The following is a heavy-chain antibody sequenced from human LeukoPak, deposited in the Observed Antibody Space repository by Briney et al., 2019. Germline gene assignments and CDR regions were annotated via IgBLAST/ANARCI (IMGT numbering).Heavy chain of an antibody. D-gene: IGHD3-10*01. CDR3: ARAGGHYYYYMDV. CDR2: INPSGGST. CDR1: GYTFTSYY. V-gene: IGHV1-46*01. J-gene: IGHJ6*03. Sequence: ASVKVSCKASGYTFTSYYIHWVRQAPGPGLEWMGMINPSGGSTSYAQKFQGRVTMTRDTSTSTVYMELSRLRSDDTAVYYCARAGGHYYYYMDVWGKGTTVTVSS.